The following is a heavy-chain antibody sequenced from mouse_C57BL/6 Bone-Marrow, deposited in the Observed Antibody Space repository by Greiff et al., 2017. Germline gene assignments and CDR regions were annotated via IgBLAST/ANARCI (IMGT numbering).Heavy chain of an antibody. V-gene: IGHV1-81*01. CDR2: IYPRSGNT. D-gene: IGHD2-10*01. CDR1: GYTFTSYG. Sequence: QVQLQQSGAELARPGASVKLSCKASGYTFTSYGISWVKQRTGQGLEWIGEIYPRSGNTYYNEKFKGTATLTADKSSSTAYMELRSLTSEDSAVYFCARSAPPLLSSYAMDYWGQGTSVTVSS. J-gene: IGHJ4*01. CDR3: ARSAPPLLSSYAMDY.